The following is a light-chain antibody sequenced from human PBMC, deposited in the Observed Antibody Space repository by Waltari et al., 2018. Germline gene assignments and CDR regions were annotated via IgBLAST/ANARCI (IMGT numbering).Light chain of an antibody. CDR3: LLSYSGARVV. V-gene: IGLV7-46*01. Sequence: QAVVTQEPSLTVSPGGTVTLTCGSRPGAVTSAHYPSWFQQKPGQAPRTLIYDTSNKHSWTPARFSGSLLGGKAALTLSGAQPEDEAEYYCLLSYSGARVVFGGGTKLTVL. J-gene: IGLJ2*01. CDR1: PGAVTSAHY. CDR2: DTS.